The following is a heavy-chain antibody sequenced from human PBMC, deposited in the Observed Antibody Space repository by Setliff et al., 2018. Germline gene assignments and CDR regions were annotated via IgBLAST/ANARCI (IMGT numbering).Heavy chain of an antibody. CDR3: ARDRPPMVRGVIIGTTRYYYGMDV. CDR2: IIPVLDIT. CDR1: GGPLNSYS. V-gene: IGHV1-69*04. Sequence: GASVKVSCKASGGPLNSYSFSWVRQAPGQGLEWMGRIIPVLDITRYSQKFQGRVTITADESTSTAYMELSSLRSEDTAVYYCARDRPPMVRGVIIGTTRYYYGMDVWGQGTTVTVSS. J-gene: IGHJ6*02. D-gene: IGHD3-10*01.